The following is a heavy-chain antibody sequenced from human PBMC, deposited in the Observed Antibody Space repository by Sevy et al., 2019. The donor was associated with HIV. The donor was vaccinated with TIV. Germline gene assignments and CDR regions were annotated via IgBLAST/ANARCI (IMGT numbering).Heavy chain of an antibody. Sequence: GGSLRLSCAASGFTFSTYGMHWVRQAPGKGLEWLAVIWFDGSNEYYADSVKGRFTISRDIAKNTLHLQMNSLRAEDMAVYYWARDTSDYGDYGGTYYFGMDVWGQGTTVTVSS. CDR2: IWFDGSNE. CDR3: ARDTSDYGDYGGTYYFGMDV. D-gene: IGHD4-17*01. CDR1: GFTFSTYG. V-gene: IGHV3-33*01. J-gene: IGHJ6*02.